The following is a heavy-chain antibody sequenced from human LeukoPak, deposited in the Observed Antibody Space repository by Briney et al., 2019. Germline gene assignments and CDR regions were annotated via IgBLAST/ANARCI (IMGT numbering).Heavy chain of an antibody. CDR3: ATTGSGSFYYYYCMDV. CDR2: IYHSGST. CDR1: GGSISSGGYS. Sequence: SETLSLTCAVSGGSISSGGYSWSWIRQPPGKGLEWIGYIYHSGSTYYNPSLKSRVTISVDRSKNQFSLKLSSVTAADTAVYYCATTGSGSFYYYYCMDVWGKGTTVTVSS. J-gene: IGHJ6*04. V-gene: IGHV4-30-2*01. D-gene: IGHD3-10*01.